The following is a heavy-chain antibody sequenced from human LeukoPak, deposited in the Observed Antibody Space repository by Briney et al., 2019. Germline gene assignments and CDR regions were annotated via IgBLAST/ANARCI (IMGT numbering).Heavy chain of an antibody. CDR1: GGSISSYY. CDR2: IYYSGST. CDR3: ARHGSALGGYDAFDI. Sequence: SETLSLTCTVAGGSISSYYWSWIRQPPGKGLEWIGYIYYSGSTNYNPSLKSRVTISVDTSKNQFSLKLSSVTAADTAVYYCARHGSALGGYDAFDIWGQGTMVTVSS. D-gene: IGHD5-12*01. V-gene: IGHV4-59*08. J-gene: IGHJ3*02.